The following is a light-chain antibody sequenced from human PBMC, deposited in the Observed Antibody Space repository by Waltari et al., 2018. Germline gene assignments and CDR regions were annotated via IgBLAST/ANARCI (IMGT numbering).Light chain of an antibody. CDR2: AAS. CDR3: QKYDSSPLFT. J-gene: IGKJ2*01. CDR1: QAIGANY. Sequence: EIVLTQSPGTLSLSPGERATLSCRASQAIGANYLAWFQQKPGQAPQLLIHAASTRATGIPDRFSGSGSGTDFTLTISSLEPEDFAMYYCQKYDSSPLFTFGQGTKLEI. V-gene: IGKV3-20*01.